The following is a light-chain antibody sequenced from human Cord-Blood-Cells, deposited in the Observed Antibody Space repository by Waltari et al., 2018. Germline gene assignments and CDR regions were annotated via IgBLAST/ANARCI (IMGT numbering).Light chain of an antibody. CDR1: SSDVGGYNY. Sequence: QSALTQPRSVSGSPGQSVTISCTGTSSDVGGYNYVSWYQQHPGKAPKLMIYDGSKRPSGVPYRFSGSKSGNTASLTISGLQAEDDADYYCCSYAGSYTYVFGTGTKVTVL. J-gene: IGLJ1*01. CDR3: CSYAGSYTYV. CDR2: DGS. V-gene: IGLV2-11*01.